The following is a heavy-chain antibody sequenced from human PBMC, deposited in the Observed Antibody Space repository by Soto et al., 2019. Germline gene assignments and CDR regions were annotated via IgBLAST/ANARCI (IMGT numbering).Heavy chain of an antibody. CDR2: VSYDGSTK. J-gene: IGHJ4*02. V-gene: IGHV3-30*04. CDR3: AYDSSGYLDN. CDR1: GFSFSNHA. Sequence: GGSLRLSCAASGFSFSNHAMHWVRQAPGKGLEWVAVVSYDGSTKYYGDSVKGRFTVSRDNSRNTLYLQMDSLRAEDTAVYYCAYDSSGYLDNWGQGTLVTVSS. D-gene: IGHD3-22*01.